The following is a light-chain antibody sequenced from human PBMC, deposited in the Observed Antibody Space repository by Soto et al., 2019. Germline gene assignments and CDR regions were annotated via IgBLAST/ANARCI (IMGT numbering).Light chain of an antibody. CDR3: QQYNNWPALT. V-gene: IGKV3D-15*01. Sequence: EIVMTQSPATLSVSPGERATLSCRASQSVSSNLAWYQQKPGQAPRLLIYGASIRAPGIPARFSGSGSGTEFTLTISSLHSEDFAVYYCQQYNNWPALTFGGGTKVEIK. CDR1: QSVSSN. CDR2: GAS. J-gene: IGKJ4*01.